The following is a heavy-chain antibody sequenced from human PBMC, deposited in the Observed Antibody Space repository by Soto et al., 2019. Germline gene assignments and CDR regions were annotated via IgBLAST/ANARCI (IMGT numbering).Heavy chain of an antibody. CDR2: IYSGGST. J-gene: IGHJ4*02. CDR1: GFTVSSNY. CDR3: ASAQILDGHDWCGNDY. D-gene: IGHD5-12*01. Sequence: EVQLVESGGGLVQPGGSLRLSCAASGFTVSSNYMSWVRQAPGKGLEWVSVIYSGGSTYYADSVKGRFTISRDNSKNTLYLQMNSLRAEDTAVYYCASAQILDGHDWCGNDYWGQGTLVTVSS. V-gene: IGHV3-66*01.